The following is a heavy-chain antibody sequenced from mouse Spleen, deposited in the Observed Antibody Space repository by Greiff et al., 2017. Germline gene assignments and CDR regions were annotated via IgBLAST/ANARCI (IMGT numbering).Heavy chain of an antibody. Sequence: DVKLVESGGGLVKPGGSLKLSCAASGFTFSSYTMSWVRQTPEKRLEWVATISGGGGNTYYPDSVKGRFTISRDNAKNTLYLQMSSLRSEDTALYYCARRTSSFDYWGQGTTLTVSS. CDR3: ARRTSSFDY. CDR2: ISGGGGNT. CDR1: GFTFSSYT. V-gene: IGHV5-9*01. J-gene: IGHJ2*01.